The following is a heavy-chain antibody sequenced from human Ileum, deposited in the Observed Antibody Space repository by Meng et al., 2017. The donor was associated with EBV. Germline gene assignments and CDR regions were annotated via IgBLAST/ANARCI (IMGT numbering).Heavy chain of an antibody. CDR3: ARGAYFDY. Sequence: QLQLPESGSGLGKSSDTLSLTCAVSGGSISSGGYSWHWIRQPPGKGLQWIGYIYYSGSAYYNPSLKSRVTLSVDRSTNQFSLNLSSVTAADTAVYYCARGAYFDYWGQGTLVTVSS. CDR2: IYYSGSA. CDR1: GGSISSGGYS. V-gene: IGHV4-30-2*01. J-gene: IGHJ4*02.